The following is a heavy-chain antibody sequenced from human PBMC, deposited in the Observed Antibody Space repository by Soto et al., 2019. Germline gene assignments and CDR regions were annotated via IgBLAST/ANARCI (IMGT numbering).Heavy chain of an antibody. V-gene: IGHV3-23*01. D-gene: IGHD3-22*01. J-gene: IGHJ4*02. CDR3: ARDQLRPGILYSLGVLLPEYGL. CDR2: ISVSGNNA. CDR1: GFAFSTFA. Sequence: PVGSLRLSCAASGFAFSTFAMTWVRQAPGKGLEWVAAISVSGNNAYYADSVKGRFTISRDNSQNSVFLQMSSLRADDTAVYYCARDQLRPGILYSLGVLLPEYGLWGQGTLVTVS.